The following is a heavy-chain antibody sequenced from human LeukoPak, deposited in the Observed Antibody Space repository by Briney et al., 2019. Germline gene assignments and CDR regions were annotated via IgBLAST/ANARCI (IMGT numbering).Heavy chain of an antibody. J-gene: IGHJ4*02. CDR3: ARGGDFWSGYLALPFDY. D-gene: IGHD3-3*01. CDR2: INPSGGTA. Sequence: ASVKVSCKASGYMSTNYYIHWVRQAPGQGLEWMGLINPSGGTATYAQKFQGRVTLTRDTSTSTVYMELNSLRSEDTALYYCARGGDFWSGYLALPFDYWGQGTLVTVSS. V-gene: IGHV1-46*01. CDR1: GYMSTNYY.